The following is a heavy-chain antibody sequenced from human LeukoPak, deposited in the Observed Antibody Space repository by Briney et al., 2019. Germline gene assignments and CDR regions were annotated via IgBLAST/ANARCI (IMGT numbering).Heavy chain of an antibody. J-gene: IGHJ4*02. CDR3: ARGGLYGDTLDY. V-gene: IGHV4-31*03. D-gene: IGHD4-17*01. CDR2: IYYSGST. Sequence: SETLSLTCTVSGGSISSGGFYWSWIRQHPGKGLEWIGYIYYSGSTYYNPSLKSRVTISVDTSKNQFSLKLSSATAADTAVYYCARGGLYGDTLDYWGQGALVTVSS. CDR1: GGSISSGGFY.